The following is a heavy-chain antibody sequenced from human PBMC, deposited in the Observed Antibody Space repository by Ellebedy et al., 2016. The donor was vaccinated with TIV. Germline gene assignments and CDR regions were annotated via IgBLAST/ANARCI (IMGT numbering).Heavy chain of an antibody. CDR1: GFTFSSYA. Sequence: PGGSLRLSCAASGFTFSSYAMHWVRQAPGKGLEWVALISNDVRNKYYVDSVKGRFTISRDNFQNTLYLQMDSLRAEDTAVYYCARDLSPTGLRGYFHYWGQGTLVIVSS. J-gene: IGHJ1*01. V-gene: IGHV3-30*04. D-gene: IGHD3-10*01. CDR2: ISNDVRNK. CDR3: ARDLSPTGLRGYFHY.